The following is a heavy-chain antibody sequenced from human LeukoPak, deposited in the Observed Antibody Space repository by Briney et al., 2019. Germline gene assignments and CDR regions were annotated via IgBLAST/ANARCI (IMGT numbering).Heavy chain of an antibody. J-gene: IGHJ4*02. V-gene: IGHV1-2*02. D-gene: IGHD6-19*01. CDR2: INPNSGGT. CDR1: GYTFTGYY. CDR3: ARGCPMSGCLDY. Sequence: ASVKVSCKASGYTFTGYYMHWVRQAPGQGLEWRGWINPNSGGTDYAQKFQGRVTMTRDTSISTAYMELSRLRSDDTAVYYCARGCPMSGCLDYWGQGTLVTVSS.